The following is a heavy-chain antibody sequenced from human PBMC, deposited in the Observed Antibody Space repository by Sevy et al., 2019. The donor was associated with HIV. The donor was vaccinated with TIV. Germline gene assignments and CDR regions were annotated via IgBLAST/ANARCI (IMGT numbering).Heavy chain of an antibody. CDR2: ISHTGNT. J-gene: IGHJ4*02. CDR3: ARVMTLGGNDY. V-gene: IGHV4-38-2*01. Sequence: SETLSLTCAVSGYSISSGYFWGWIRQPPGKGLEWIGTISHTGNTFYNPSFKSRVTISVDTSKNQFSLKVNSVTAADTAVYYCARVMTLGGNDYWGQGTLVTVSS. D-gene: IGHD2-21*02. CDR1: GYSISSGYF.